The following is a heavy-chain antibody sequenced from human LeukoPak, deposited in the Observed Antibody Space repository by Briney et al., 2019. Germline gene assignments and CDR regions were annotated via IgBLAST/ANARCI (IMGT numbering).Heavy chain of an antibody. D-gene: IGHD2-2*01. CDR3: ARDKSPRYHRDERHDAFDI. CDR1: GGTFSSYA. CDR2: IIPILGIA. V-gene: IGHV1-69*04. Sequence: SVKVSCKASGGTFSSYAISWVRQAPGQGLEWMGRIIPILGIANYAQKFQGRVTITADKSTSTAYMELSSLRSEDTAVYYCARDKSPRYHRDERHDAFDIWGQGTMVTVSS. J-gene: IGHJ3*02.